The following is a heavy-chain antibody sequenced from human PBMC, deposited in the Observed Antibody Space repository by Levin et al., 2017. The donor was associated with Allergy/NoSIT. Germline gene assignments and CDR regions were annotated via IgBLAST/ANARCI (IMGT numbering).Heavy chain of an antibody. V-gene: IGHV4-34*01. D-gene: IGHD3-3*01. Sequence: GSLRLSCAVYGGSFSGYYWSWIRQPPGKGLEWIGEINHSGSTNYNPSLKSRVTISVDTSKNQISLKLSSVTAADTAVYYCARGRTIFGVVANWFDPWGQGTLVTVSS. CDR2: INHSGST. CDR1: GGSFSGYY. J-gene: IGHJ5*02. CDR3: ARGRTIFGVVANWFDP.